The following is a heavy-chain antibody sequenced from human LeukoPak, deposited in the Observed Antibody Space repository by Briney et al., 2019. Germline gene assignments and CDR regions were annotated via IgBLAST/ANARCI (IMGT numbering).Heavy chain of an antibody. Sequence: GSLRLSCAASGFPFSSYWMSWVRQAPGKGLEWVANMKQDGSEKYYVDSVKGRFTISRDNAKNSLFLQMNSLRAEDTAVYYCARLHSGSYYGDAFDMWGQGTMVTVSS. D-gene: IGHD3-10*01. CDR2: MKQDGSEK. V-gene: IGHV3-7*01. CDR3: ARLHSGSYYGDAFDM. J-gene: IGHJ3*02. CDR1: GFPFSSYW.